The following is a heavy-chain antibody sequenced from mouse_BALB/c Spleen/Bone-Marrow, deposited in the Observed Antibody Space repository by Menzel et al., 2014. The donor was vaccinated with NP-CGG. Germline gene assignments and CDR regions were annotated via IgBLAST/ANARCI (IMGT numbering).Heavy chain of an antibody. CDR2: INPDSRTI. J-gene: IGHJ1*01. CDR3: ARPGYYGYQNV. D-gene: IGHD1-2*01. CDR1: GFDFSRYW. V-gene: IGHV4-1*02. Sequence: EVKLMESGGGLVQPGGSLKLSCAASGFDFSRYWMTWVRQAPGKGLEWIGEINPDSRTINYTPSLKDKFIISRDNAKNTLYLQMSKVISEDPALYYCARPGYYGYQNVWGAGTTVTVSS.